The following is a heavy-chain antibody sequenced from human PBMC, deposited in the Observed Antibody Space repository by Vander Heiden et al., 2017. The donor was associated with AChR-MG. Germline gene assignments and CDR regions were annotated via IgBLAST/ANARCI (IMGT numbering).Heavy chain of an antibody. J-gene: IGHJ4*02. Sequence: QVQLVESGGGVVQPGRSLRLSCAASGFTFSSYGMHWVRQAPGKGLEWVAVISYDGSNKYYADSVKGRFTISRDNSKNTLYLQMNSLRAEDTAVYYCAKVEKHGVVPAAIDYWGQGTLVTVSS. CDR1: GFTFSSYG. CDR2: ISYDGSNK. V-gene: IGHV3-30*18. CDR3: AKVEKHGVVPAAIDY. D-gene: IGHD2-2*01.